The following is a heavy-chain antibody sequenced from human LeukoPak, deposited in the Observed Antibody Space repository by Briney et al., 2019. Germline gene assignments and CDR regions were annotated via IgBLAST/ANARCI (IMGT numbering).Heavy chain of an antibody. V-gene: IGHV3-23*01. Sequence: HPGGSLRLSCAASGFTFSIYAMSWVRQAPGKGREWVSAISGSGGSTYYADSVKGRFTISRDNSKNTLYLQMNSLRAEDKAVYYCPKDPIENYYDSSGYYDYWGQGTLVTVSS. D-gene: IGHD3-22*01. J-gene: IGHJ4*02. CDR3: PKDPIENYYDSSGYYDY. CDR2: ISGSGGST. CDR1: GFTFSIYA.